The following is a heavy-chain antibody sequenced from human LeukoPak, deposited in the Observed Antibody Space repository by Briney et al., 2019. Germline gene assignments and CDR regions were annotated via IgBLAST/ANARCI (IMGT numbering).Heavy chain of an antibody. CDR3: ASPSKLVISRGGFDM. Sequence: SETLSLTCTVSGGSSSDTTYYWAWIRQPPGKGLEWIGSIFFSETKYNPSLQSRITISGDTSKKQFSLKLSSVTAADTAVYYCASPSKLVISRGGFDMWGQGTMVTVSA. CDR2: IFFSET. V-gene: IGHV4-39*01. J-gene: IGHJ3*02. CDR1: GGSSSDTTYY. D-gene: IGHD3-22*01.